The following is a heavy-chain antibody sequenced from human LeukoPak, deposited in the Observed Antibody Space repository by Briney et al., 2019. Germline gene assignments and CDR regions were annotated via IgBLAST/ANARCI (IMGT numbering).Heavy chain of an antibody. Sequence: GASVKVSCKASGGTFSSYAISWVRQAPGQGLEWMGGIIPIFGTANYAQKFQGRVTITTDESTSTAYMELSSLRSEDTAVYYCARSITYCSSTSCHRARYQVLDSWAQGTLVTVSS. J-gene: IGHJ4*02. CDR3: ARSITYCSSTSCHRARYQVLDS. D-gene: IGHD2-2*01. CDR1: GGTFSSYA. CDR2: IIPIFGTA. V-gene: IGHV1-69*05.